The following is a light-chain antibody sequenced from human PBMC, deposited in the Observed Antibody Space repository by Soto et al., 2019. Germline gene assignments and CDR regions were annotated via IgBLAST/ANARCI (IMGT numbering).Light chain of an antibody. CDR1: QSVTSSY. V-gene: IGKV3D-20*01. Sequence: IVLTQSPSTLSLSPGERATLSCGASQSVTSSYLAWCQQKPGLAPRLLIYDASSRATGIPDRFSGSGSGADFTLTISRLEPEDFAVYYCQQYGTSPITFGQGTRLEVK. CDR3: QQYGTSPIT. J-gene: IGKJ5*01. CDR2: DAS.